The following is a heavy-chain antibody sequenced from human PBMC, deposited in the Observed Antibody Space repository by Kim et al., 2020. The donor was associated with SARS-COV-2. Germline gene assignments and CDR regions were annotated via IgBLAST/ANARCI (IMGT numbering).Heavy chain of an antibody. CDR3: VADVPSPLSQTDH. CDR1: GFTFSDAW. J-gene: IGHJ4*02. Sequence: GGSLRLSCVGSGFTFSDAWMSWVRQAPGKGLEWIGRIISKAAGGTTEYAAPVQGRFTISRDDSKNTVYLQMNSLKTDDTSVYYCVADVPSPLSQTDHWGRGTLVTVSS. CDR2: IISKAAGGTT. V-gene: IGHV3-15*01.